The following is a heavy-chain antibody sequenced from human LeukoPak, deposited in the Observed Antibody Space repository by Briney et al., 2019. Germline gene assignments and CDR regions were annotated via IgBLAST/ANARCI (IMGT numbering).Heavy chain of an antibody. CDR1: GESFSGYY. CDR2: INHSGST. V-gene: IGHV4-34*01. J-gene: IGHJ4*02. CDR3: ARGDIAAGGAPFDY. Sequence: TSETLSRTCAVYGESFSGYYWSWIRRPPGRGLEWIGEINHSGSTSYSASLKSRVTISVDTSKNQFSLKLNSVTAADTAVYYCARGDIAAGGAPFDYWGQGTLVTVSS. D-gene: IGHD6-13*01.